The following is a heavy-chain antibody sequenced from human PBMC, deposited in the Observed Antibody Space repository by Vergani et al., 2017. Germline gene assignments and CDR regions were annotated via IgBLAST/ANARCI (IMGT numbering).Heavy chain of an antibody. Sequence: EVQLLESGGGLVQPGGSLRLSCAASGFTFSSYAMSWVRQAPGKGLEWVSAISGSGGSTYYADYVKGRFTISRDNSKNTLYLQMNSLRAEDTAVYYCAKDHPRGIAAAGSNWFDPWGQGTLVTVSS. V-gene: IGHV3-23*01. CDR1: GFTFSSYA. CDR3: AKDHPRGIAAAGSNWFDP. CDR2: ISGSGGST. D-gene: IGHD6-13*01. J-gene: IGHJ5*02.